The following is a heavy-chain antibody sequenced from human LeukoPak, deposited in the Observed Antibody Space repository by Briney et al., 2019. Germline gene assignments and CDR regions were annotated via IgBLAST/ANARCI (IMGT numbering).Heavy chain of an antibody. CDR3: AYSGSYGHLGY. Sequence: SETLSLTCTVSGGSISSNAYYWAWIRQPPGKGLEWIGSIYSSVSTYYNPSLKSRVTISVDTSKNQFSLRPSSVTAADTALYYCAYSGSYGHLGYWGQGIPVTVSS. CDR2: IYSSVST. D-gene: IGHD1-26*01. V-gene: IGHV4-39*01. CDR1: GGSISSNAYY. J-gene: IGHJ4*02.